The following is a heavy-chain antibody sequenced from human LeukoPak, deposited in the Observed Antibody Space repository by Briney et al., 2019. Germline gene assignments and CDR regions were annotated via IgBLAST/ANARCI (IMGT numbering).Heavy chain of an antibody. D-gene: IGHD6-13*01. Sequence: PGGSLRLSCAASGFTFSSYEMNWVRQAPGKGLEWVSYISSSGSTIYYADSGKGRFTISRDNAKNSLYLQMNSLRAEDTAVHYCARDRDHSSSWYEDYYYYGMDVWGQGTTVTVSS. CDR1: GFTFSSYE. CDR2: ISSSGSTI. V-gene: IGHV3-48*03. CDR3: ARDRDHSSSWYEDYYYYGMDV. J-gene: IGHJ6*02.